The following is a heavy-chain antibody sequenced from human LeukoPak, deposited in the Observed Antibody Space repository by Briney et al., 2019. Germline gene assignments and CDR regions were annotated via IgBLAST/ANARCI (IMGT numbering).Heavy chain of an antibody. CDR1: GFTFSSYW. Sequence: GGSLRLSCAASGFTFSSYWMNWARQAPGKGLEWVASINHNGNVNYYVDSVKGRFTISRDNAKNSLYLQMSNLRAEDTAVYFCARGGYSGYDRPFDYWGQGTLVTVSS. CDR2: INHNGNVN. D-gene: IGHD5-12*01. CDR3: ARGGYSGYDRPFDY. V-gene: IGHV3-7*03. J-gene: IGHJ4*02.